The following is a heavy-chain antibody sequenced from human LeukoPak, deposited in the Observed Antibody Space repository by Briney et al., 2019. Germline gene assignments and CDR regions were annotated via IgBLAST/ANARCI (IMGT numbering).Heavy chain of an antibody. V-gene: IGHV1-58*02. CDR2: IVVGSGNT. Sequence: SVKVSCKASGFTFTSSAMQWVRQARGQRLEWIGWIVVGSGNTNYAQKFQERVTITRDMSTSTAYMELSSLRSEDTAVCYCAADFRRWGYGDLDYWGQGTLVTVSS. CDR3: AADFRRWGYGDLDY. D-gene: IGHD4-17*01. J-gene: IGHJ4*02. CDR1: GFTFTSSA.